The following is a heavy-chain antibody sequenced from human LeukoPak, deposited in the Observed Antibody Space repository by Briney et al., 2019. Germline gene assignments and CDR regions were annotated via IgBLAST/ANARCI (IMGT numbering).Heavy chain of an antibody. D-gene: IGHD3-22*01. CDR2: ISSSGSTI. CDR3: ARTLAPTYYYDSSGYYYVNY. V-gene: IGHV3-11*04. J-gene: IGHJ4*02. Sequence: PGGSLRLSCAASGFTFSDYYMGWIRQAPGKGLEWVSHISSSGSTIYYADSVKGRFTISRDNAKNSLYLQMNSLRAEDTAVYYCARTLAPTYYYDSSGYYYVNYWGQGTLVTVSS. CDR1: GFTFSDYY.